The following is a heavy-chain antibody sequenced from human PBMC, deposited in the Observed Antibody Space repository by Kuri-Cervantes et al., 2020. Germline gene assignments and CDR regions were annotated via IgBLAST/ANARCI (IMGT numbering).Heavy chain of an antibody. CDR3: ARTQGMSWKKAWGY. CDR2: IYYSGNT. J-gene: IGHJ4*02. V-gene: IGHV4-39*01. CDR1: GGSFSSYY. Sequence: ESLKISCAVYGGSFSSYYWGWIRQPPGKGLEWIGSIYYSGNTYYNPSLKSRVTISVDTSKNQFSLKLSSVTAADTAVYYCARTQGMSWKKAWGYWGQGTLVTVSS. D-gene: IGHD6-13*01.